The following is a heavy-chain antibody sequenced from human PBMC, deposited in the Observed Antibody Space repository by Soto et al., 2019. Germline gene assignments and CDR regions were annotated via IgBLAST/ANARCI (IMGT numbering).Heavy chain of an antibody. D-gene: IGHD6-13*01. CDR3: AREVAADGTFREDVFDI. Sequence: QVQLVQSGAEVKKPGSSVKVSCKASGGTFSNHAINWVRQAPGQGLEWMGRIIPIFTKTNYAQKFQGRVTITADESTITAYMELSSLKHEDTAVYYCAREVAADGTFREDVFDIWGQGTMVTVSS. CDR2: IIPIFTKT. V-gene: IGHV1-69*12. CDR1: GGTFSNHA. J-gene: IGHJ3*02.